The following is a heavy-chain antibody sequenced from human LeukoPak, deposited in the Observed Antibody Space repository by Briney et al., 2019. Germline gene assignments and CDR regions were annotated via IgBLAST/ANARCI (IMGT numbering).Heavy chain of an antibody. D-gene: IGHD6-13*01. CDR3: AKGVSAAADDAFDI. V-gene: IGHV3-23*01. CDR2: ISGSGGST. CDR1: GFTFSSYA. Sequence: GGSVRLSCGASGFTFSSYAISWVRQAPGKGLEWVSVISGSGGSTYYADSVKGRFTISRDNSKNTLYLQMNSLRAEDTAVYYCAKGVSAAADDAFDIWGQGTMVTVSS. J-gene: IGHJ3*02.